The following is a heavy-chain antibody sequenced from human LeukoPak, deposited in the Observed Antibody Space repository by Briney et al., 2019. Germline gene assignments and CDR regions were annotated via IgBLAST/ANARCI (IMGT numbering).Heavy chain of an antibody. D-gene: IGHD4-17*01. CDR1: GFTFSNNW. Sequence: GGSLRLSCAASGFTFSNNWMHWVRQAPGKGLVWVSRISGDGSSTTYADSVKGRFTISRDNAKNTLYLQMNSLRAEDTAVYYCAKGRFGDYYWGQGALAPVSS. J-gene: IGHJ4*02. V-gene: IGHV3-74*01. CDR3: AKGRFGDYY. CDR2: ISGDGSST.